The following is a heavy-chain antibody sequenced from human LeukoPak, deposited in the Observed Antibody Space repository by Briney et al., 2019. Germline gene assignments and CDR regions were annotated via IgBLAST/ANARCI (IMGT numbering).Heavy chain of an antibody. CDR2: IKEDGSKK. J-gene: IGHJ3*01. CDR3: ARPRSRGAFEV. V-gene: IGHV3-7*01. Sequence: GGSLRLSCGVSGFTLRSGWINSLRQAPGKGLELVANIKEDGSKKYYVDSVKGRFTISRDNAKNSLYLQMNSLRAEDTAVYYCARPRSRGAFEVWGRGTMVTVSS. CDR1: GFTLRSGW.